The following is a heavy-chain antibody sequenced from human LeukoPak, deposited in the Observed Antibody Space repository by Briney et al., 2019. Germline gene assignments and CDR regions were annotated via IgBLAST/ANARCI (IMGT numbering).Heavy chain of an antibody. CDR3: AQLRYCSGGSCFSRGYFDY. D-gene: IGHD2-15*01. CDR1: GFTFDDYG. J-gene: IGHJ4*02. Sequence: GGSLRLSCAASGFTFDDYGMSWVRQAPGKGLEWVSDISGSGGSTYYADSVKGRFTISRDNSKNTLYLQMNSLRAEDTAVYYCAQLRYCSGGSCFSRGYFDYWGQGTLVTVSS. CDR2: ISGSGGST. V-gene: IGHV3-23*01.